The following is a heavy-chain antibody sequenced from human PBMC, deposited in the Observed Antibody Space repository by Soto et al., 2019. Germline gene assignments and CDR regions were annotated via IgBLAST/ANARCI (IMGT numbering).Heavy chain of an antibody. J-gene: IGHJ6*02. D-gene: IGHD3-16*01. Sequence: ASVKVSCKASGYTFSDFDINGLRQASGQGPEWMGWRNAKSGDTFFAQRFQGKFNMTWDTSLSTAYMEVGSLTPDDTAMYYCARGNPFNYAGFDVWGQGTTVTVSS. V-gene: IGHV1-8*01. CDR3: ARGNPFNYAGFDV. CDR1: GYTFSDFD. CDR2: RNAKSGDT.